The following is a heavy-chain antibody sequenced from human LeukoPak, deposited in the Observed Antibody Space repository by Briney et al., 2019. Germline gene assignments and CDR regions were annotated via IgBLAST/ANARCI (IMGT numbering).Heavy chain of an antibody. V-gene: IGHV4-61*02. Sequence: SETLSLTCTVSGGSISSGSYYWNWIRQPAGKGLEWIGRIYTSGNTNYNPSLKSRVTISVDTSKNQFSLKLNSVTAADTAVYYCASLSEYCGAGSCYLGWFDPWGQGTLVTVSS. CDR2: IYTSGNT. CDR3: ASLSEYCGAGSCYLGWFDP. CDR1: GGSISSGSYY. D-gene: IGHD2-15*01. J-gene: IGHJ5*02.